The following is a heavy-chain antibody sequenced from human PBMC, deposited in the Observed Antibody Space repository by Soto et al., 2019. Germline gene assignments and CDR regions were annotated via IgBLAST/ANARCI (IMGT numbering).Heavy chain of an antibody. Sequence: WGSLRLSCAASGFTFISYAIICFRHSPWKWLEWVSAISGSGGSTYYTDSVKGRFTISRDNSKNTLYLQMNSLRAEDTAVYYCAKYYYDSSGYDSYYFDYWGQGTLVTVSS. J-gene: IGHJ4*02. V-gene: IGHV3-23*01. CDR2: ISGSGGST. D-gene: IGHD3-22*01. CDR3: AKYYYDSSGYDSYYFDY. CDR1: GFTFISYA.